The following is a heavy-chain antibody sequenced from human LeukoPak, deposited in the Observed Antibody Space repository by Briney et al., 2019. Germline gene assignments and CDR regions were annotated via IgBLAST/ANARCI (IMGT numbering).Heavy chain of an antibody. D-gene: IGHD3-10*01. CDR1: DYTFSSYG. V-gene: IGHV1-18*01. CDR2: ISAYNGNR. Sequence: GASVKVSCKASDYTFSSYGIHWVRQAPGQGPEWMGWISAYNGNRDYALKFQGRVTMATDTSTNTAQMELRSLRSDDTAVYYCARGPSHYFGAGSAPKDFDCWGQGTLVIVSS. CDR3: ARGPSHYFGAGSAPKDFDC. J-gene: IGHJ4*02.